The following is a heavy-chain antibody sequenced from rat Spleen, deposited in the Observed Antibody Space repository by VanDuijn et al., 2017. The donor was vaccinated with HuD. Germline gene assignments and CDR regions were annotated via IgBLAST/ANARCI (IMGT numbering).Heavy chain of an antibody. CDR3: VKEANYGGLMDA. CDR2: ITNTGGSI. CDR1: GFTFNYYW. D-gene: IGHD1-11*01. Sequence: EVQLVESGGGLVHPGRSLKLSCVTSGFTFNYYWMTWIRQAPGKGLEWVASITNTGGSIYYPDSVKGRFTISRDNAKSTLYLQMNSLRSEDTATYYCVKEANYGGLMDAWGQGASVTVSS. J-gene: IGHJ4*01. V-gene: IGHV5-31*01.